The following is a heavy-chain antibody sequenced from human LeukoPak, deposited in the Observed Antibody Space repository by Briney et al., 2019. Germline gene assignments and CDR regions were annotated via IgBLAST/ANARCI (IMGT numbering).Heavy chain of an antibody. CDR3: ATYYYGSGTFSYYYYGMDV. CDR1: GFTFSSYS. CDR2: ISSSSSTI. V-gene: IGHV3-48*01. Sequence: GGSLRLSCAASGFTFSSYSMNWVRQAPGKGLEWVSYISSSSSTIYYADSVKGRFTISRDNAKNSLYLQMNSLRAEDTAVYYCATYYYGSGTFSYYYYGMDVWGQGTTVTVSS. J-gene: IGHJ6*02. D-gene: IGHD3-10*01.